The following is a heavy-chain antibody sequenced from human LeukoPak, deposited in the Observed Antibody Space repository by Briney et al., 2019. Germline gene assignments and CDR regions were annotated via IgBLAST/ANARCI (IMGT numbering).Heavy chain of an antibody. J-gene: IGHJ6*03. CDR3: ARTRKGDFWSGYLYNYYYYMDV. D-gene: IGHD3-3*01. V-gene: IGHV4-59*01. CDR2: MSNSGST. Sequence: SETLSLTCIVSGCSISSYYWSWIRQPPGRGLEWIGYMSNSGSTKYNPSVESRVTISVDTSKNQFSLRLSSVTAADTAVYYCARTRKGDFWSGYLYNYYYYMDVWGKGITVTVSS. CDR1: GCSISSYY.